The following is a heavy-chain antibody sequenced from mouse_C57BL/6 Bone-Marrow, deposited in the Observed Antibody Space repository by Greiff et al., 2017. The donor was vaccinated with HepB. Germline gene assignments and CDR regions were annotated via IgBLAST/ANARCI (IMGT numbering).Heavy chain of an antibody. CDR1: GYTFTDYY. V-gene: IGHV1-34*01. D-gene: IGHD1-1*01. J-gene: IGHJ3*01. CDR2: IYPNNGGN. CDR3: ARSGDYYGSSFAY. Sequence: VQLKQSGPELVKPGASVKMSCKASGYTFTDYYMHWVKQSHGKSLEWIGYIYPNNGGNGYNQKFKGKATLTVDKSSSTAYMELRSLTSEDSAVYYWARSGDYYGSSFAYWGQGTLVTVSA.